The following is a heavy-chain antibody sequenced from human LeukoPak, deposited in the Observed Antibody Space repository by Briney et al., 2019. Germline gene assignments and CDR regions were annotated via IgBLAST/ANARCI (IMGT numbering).Heavy chain of an antibody. V-gene: IGHV3-33*01. Sequence: GGSLRLSCAASGFTFSSYGMHWVRQAPGKGLEWVAVIWYDGSNKYYADSVKGRFTISRDNSKNRLYLQMNSLRAEDTAVYYCARGGYSSGWSLGYFDYWGQGTLVTVSS. CDR1: GFTFSSYG. J-gene: IGHJ4*02. CDR2: IWYDGSNK. D-gene: IGHD6-19*01. CDR3: ARGGYSSGWSLGYFDY.